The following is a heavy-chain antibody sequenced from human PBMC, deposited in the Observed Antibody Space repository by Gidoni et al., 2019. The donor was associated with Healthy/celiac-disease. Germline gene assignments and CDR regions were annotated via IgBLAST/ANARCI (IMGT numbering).Heavy chain of an antibody. D-gene: IGHD3-22*01. V-gene: IGHV3-23*01. J-gene: IGHJ6*02. CDR3: ATPGDSSGYYYYYYGMDV. Sequence: EVQLLESGGGLVQLGGSLRLSCAASGFPFSSHAMSWVRQAPGKGLEWVSAISGSGGRTYYADSVKGRFTISRDNSKNTLYLQMNSLRAEDTAVYYCATPGDSSGYYYYYYGMDVWGQGTTVTVSS. CDR1: GFPFSSHA. CDR2: ISGSGGRT.